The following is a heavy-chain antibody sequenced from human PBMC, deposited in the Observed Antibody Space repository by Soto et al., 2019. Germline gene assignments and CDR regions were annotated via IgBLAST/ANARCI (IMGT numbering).Heavy chain of an antibody. CDR1: GYTFTSYY. V-gene: IGHV1-46*01. D-gene: IGHD4-17*01. CDR3: ARDHLPTVTRRRGTSYYYYGMDV. J-gene: IGHJ6*02. CDR2: INPSGGST. Sequence: QVQLVQSGAEVKKPGASVKVSCKASGYTFTSYYMHWVRQAPGQGLEWMGIINPSGGSTSYAQKFQGRVTMTRDTSTSTVYMELSSLRSEDTAVYYCARDHLPTVTRRRGTSYYYYGMDVWGQGTTVTVSS.